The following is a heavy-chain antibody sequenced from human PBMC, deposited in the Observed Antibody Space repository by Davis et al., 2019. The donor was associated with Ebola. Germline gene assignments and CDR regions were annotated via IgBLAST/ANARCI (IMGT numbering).Heavy chain of an antibody. V-gene: IGHV4-34*01. CDR1: GGSFSGYY. J-gene: IGHJ6*02. CDR3: ARVVTQQLVSLYYYYGMDV. Sequence: SETLSLTCAVSGGSFSGYYWSWIRQPPGKGLEWIGEINHSGSTNYNPSLKSRVTISVDTSKNQFSLKLSSVTAADTAVYYCARVVTQQLVSLYYYYGMDVWGQGTTVTVSS. D-gene: IGHD6-13*01. CDR2: INHSGST.